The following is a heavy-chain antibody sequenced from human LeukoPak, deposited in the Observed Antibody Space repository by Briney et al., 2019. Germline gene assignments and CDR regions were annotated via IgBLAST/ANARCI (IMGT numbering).Heavy chain of an antibody. J-gene: IGHJ4*02. CDR2: IYYSGST. CDR3: ARVTGYVMEDYFDY. V-gene: IGHV4-59*01. D-gene: IGHD6-13*01. Sequence: SETLSLTCTVSGGSISSYYWSWIRQPPGKGLEWIGYIYYSGSTNYNPSLKSRVTISVDTSKNQFSLRLSSVTAADTAVYYCARVTGYVMEDYFDYWGQGTLVTVSS. CDR1: GGSISSYY.